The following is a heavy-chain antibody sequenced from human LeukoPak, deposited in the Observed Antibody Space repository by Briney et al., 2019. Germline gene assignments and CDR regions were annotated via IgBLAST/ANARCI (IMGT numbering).Heavy chain of an antibody. Sequence: PGGSLRLSCAASGFTFSSYAMSWVRQAPGKGLEWVSGISGSADTTHSADSVKGRFTISRDNSKNTLFLQMHSLRADDTAVYYCAKDTPRPPNYWGQGTLVTVSS. V-gene: IGHV3-23*01. CDR3: AKDTPRPPNY. CDR2: ISGSADTT. CDR1: GFTFSSYA. J-gene: IGHJ4*02.